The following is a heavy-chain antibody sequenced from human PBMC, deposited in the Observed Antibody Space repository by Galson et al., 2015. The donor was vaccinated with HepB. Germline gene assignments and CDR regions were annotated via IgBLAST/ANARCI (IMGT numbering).Heavy chain of an antibody. J-gene: IGHJ6*02. CDR2: IIPIFGTA. CDR3: GGYYGSGSQRRYYYYGMDV. V-gene: IGHV1-69*13. CDR1: GGTFSSYA. Sequence: SVKVSCKASGGTFSSYAISWVRQAPGQGLEWMGGIIPIFGTANYAQKFQGRVTITADESTSTAYMELSSLRSEDTAVYYCGGYYGSGSQRRYYYYGMDVWGQGTTVTVSS. D-gene: IGHD3-10*01.